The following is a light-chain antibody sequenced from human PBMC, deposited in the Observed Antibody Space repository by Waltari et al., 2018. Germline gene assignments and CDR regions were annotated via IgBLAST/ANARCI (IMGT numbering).Light chain of an antibody. Sequence: HSALTPPASVSGSPGQSITISCTGTSSDVGGYNYVSWYQQHPGKAPKLMIYDVSKRPSGVSNRFSGSKSGNTASLTISGLQAEDEADYYCSSYTSSSTYVFGTGTKVTVL. CDR2: DVS. J-gene: IGLJ1*01. V-gene: IGLV2-14*01. CDR1: SSDVGGYNY. CDR3: SSYTSSSTYV.